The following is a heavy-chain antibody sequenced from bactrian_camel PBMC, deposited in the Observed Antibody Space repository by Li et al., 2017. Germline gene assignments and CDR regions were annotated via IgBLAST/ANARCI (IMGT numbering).Heavy chain of an antibody. CDR2: IDSGGST. D-gene: IGHD5*01. V-gene: IGHV3S55*01. Sequence: HVQLVESGGGSVQAGGSLRLSCVASGYTYSNYCMGWFRQAPGKEREAVASIDSGGSTTYKNSVEGRFTISPDNAKNTLFLQMNSLKPEDTGTYFCAATSVQSGFDWTQATMYNYWGQGTQVTVS. CDR1: GYTYSNYC. CDR3: AATSVQSGFDWTQATMYNY. J-gene: IGHJ4*01.